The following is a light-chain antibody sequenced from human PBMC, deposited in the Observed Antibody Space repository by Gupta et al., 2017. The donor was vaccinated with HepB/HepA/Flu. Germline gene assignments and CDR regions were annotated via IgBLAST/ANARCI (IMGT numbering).Light chain of an antibody. V-gene: IGLV3-21*04. CDR2: YDS. Sequence: YVLTQPPSVSVAPGKPARITCGGNNIGSKSVHWYQQKPGQAPVLVIYYDSDRPSGIPERFSGSNSGNTATLTISRVEAGDEADYYCQVWDSSSDHPGVFGTGTKVTVL. J-gene: IGLJ1*01. CDR3: QVWDSSSDHPGV. CDR1: NIGSKS.